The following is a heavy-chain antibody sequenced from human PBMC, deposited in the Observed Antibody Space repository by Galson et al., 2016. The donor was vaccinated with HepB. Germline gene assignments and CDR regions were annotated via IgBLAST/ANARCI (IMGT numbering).Heavy chain of an antibody. CDR3: AKDFELKVPYGSGSYNNPPFDY. CDR2: IYYSGTT. Sequence: WIRQPPGKGLEWVGSIYYSGTTYYNPSLKSRVTISLDTPKNQFSLKLRSVTAADTAVYYCAKDFELKVPYGSGSYNNPPFDYWGQGTLVTVSS. V-gene: IGHV4-39*02. J-gene: IGHJ4*02. D-gene: IGHD3-10*01.